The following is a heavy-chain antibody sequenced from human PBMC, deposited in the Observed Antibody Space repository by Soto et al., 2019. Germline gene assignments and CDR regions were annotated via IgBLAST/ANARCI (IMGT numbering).Heavy chain of an antibody. CDR3: AKAMSTPSRPRNYFDY. CDR2: ISGGGGTT. D-gene: IGHD6-6*01. Sequence: LRLSCAASGFTFSNYAMSWVRQAPGKGLEWVSVISGGGGTTYYADSVKGRFSISRDNSKNTLYLQMNSLRAEDTALYYCAKAMSTPSRPRNYFDYWGQGTLVTVS. V-gene: IGHV3-23*01. CDR1: GFTFSNYA. J-gene: IGHJ4*02.